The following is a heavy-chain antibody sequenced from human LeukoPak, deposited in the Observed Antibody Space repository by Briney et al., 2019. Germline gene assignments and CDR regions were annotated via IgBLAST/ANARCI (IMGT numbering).Heavy chain of an antibody. CDR2: IYSSGST. D-gene: IGHD6-19*01. CDR3: ARGSGWYGPEDY. V-gene: IGHV4-61*02. J-gene: IGHJ4*02. CDR1: GGSISSGNYY. Sequence: SQTLSLTCTVSGGSISSGNYYWSWIRQPAGKGLEWIGRIYSSGSTNYNPSLRSRVTISVDTSKNQFSLKVRSVTAADTAVYYCARGSGWYGPEDYWGQGTLVTVSS.